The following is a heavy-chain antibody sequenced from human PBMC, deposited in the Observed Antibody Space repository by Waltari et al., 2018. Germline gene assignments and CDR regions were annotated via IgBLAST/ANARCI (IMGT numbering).Heavy chain of an antibody. J-gene: IGHJ4*02. CDR1: GFTFSNYW. V-gene: IGHV3-74*01. CDR2: INEDGHII. D-gene: IGHD6-6*01. CDR3: ARDRPTPSSPGDNFDH. Sequence: EVQLVESVGGLVQPGGSLRLSCTASGFTFSNYWRPWGRHSPGKGLVGVSRINEDGHIITYADSVKGRFTISRDNAKSTLYLQMNSLRVEDTGLYYCARDRPTPSSPGDNFDHWGPGTLVTVSP.